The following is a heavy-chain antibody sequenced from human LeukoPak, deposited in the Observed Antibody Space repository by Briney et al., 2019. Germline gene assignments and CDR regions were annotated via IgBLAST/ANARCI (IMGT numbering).Heavy chain of an antibody. CDR1: GGSISSSTFY. CDR3: ASLRERSYYARGFDY. V-gene: IGHV4-39*01. Sequence: SETLSLTCTVSGGSISSSTFYWGWIRQPPGKGLEWIGTIYYSGSTFYNPSLKTRVTVSVDTSKNQFSLKLSSVTAADTAVYYCASLRERSYYARGFDYWGQGTLVTVSS. J-gene: IGHJ4*02. CDR2: IYYSGST. D-gene: IGHD3-3*01.